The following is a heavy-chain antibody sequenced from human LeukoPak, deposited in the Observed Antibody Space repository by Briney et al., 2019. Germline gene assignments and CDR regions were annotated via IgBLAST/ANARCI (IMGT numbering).Heavy chain of an antibody. D-gene: IGHD3-22*01. CDR1: GGSISSGSYY. V-gene: IGHV4-61*02. CDR3: AGDRGYYDSSGYYYGTE. Sequence: PSETLSLTCTVSGGSISSGSYYWSWIRQPAGKGLEWIGRIYTSGSTNYNPSLKSRVTISVDTSKNQFSLKLSSVTAADTAVYYCAGDRGYYDSSGYYYGTEWGQGTLVTVSS. J-gene: IGHJ4*02. CDR2: IYTSGST.